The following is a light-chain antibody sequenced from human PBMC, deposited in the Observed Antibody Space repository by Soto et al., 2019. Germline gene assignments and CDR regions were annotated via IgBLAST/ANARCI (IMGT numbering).Light chain of an antibody. Sequence: QSVLTQPPSVSGAPGQRVTISCTGNNSNLGAGYDVHWYQQLPGAAPKLVIFGNRNRPSGVPERVSGSKSGTSAARAITGLQAEDEADYYCQAYDYSMTAFVFGGGTKLTVL. CDR3: QAYDYSMTAFV. V-gene: IGLV1-40*01. CDR1: NSNLGAGYD. J-gene: IGLJ3*02. CDR2: GNR.